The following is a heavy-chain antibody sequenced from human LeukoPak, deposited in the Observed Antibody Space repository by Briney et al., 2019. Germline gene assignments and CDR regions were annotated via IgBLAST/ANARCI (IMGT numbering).Heavy chain of an antibody. D-gene: IGHD1-26*01. J-gene: IGHJ4*02. Sequence: KYGESLKISCQVSGYIFTNYWIGWVRQMPGKGLESMGIIYPADSDTTYSPSFQGQVTISADKSISTAYLQWSSLKASDTAMYYCARFSVGGTYYPNYWGQGTLVSVSS. V-gene: IGHV5-51*01. CDR3: ARFSVGGTYYPNY. CDR1: GYIFTNYW. CDR2: IYPADSDT.